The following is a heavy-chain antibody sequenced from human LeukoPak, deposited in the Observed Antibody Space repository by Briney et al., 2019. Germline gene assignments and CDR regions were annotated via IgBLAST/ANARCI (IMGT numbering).Heavy chain of an antibody. CDR2: ISYDGSNK. CDR3: ARDRGPFDY. J-gene: IGHJ4*02. V-gene: IGHV3-30-3*01. CDR1: GFTFSSYA. Sequence: GRSLRLSCAASGFTFSSYAMHWVRQAPAKGLEWVAVISYDGSNKYYADSVKGRFTISRDNSKNTLYLQMNSLRAEDTAVYYCARDRGPFDYWGQGTLVTVSS.